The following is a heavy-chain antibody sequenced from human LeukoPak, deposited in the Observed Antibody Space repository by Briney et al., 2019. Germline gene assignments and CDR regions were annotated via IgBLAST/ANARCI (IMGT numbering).Heavy chain of an antibody. CDR2: IYYRGTT. CDR3: ARGDYYYYYYMDV. CDR1: GGSISSYY. Sequence: SETLSLTCTVSGGSISSYYWTWIRQPPGKELEWIGYIYYRGTTNYNPSLKGRVTISVDTSKNQFSLKLTSVTAAGTAVYYCARGDYYYYYYMDVWGKGTTVTVSS. V-gene: IGHV4-59*08. J-gene: IGHJ6*03.